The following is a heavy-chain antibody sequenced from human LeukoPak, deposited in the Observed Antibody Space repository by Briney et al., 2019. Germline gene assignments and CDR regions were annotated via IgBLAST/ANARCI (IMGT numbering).Heavy chain of an antibody. CDR1: GFSFITFL. CDR2: IKQDGSEK. Sequence: PGGSLRLSCTASGFSFITFLMSWVRQAPGKGLEWVATIKQDGSEKYYVDSVKGRSTISRDNAKNSVFLQMSSLRAEDTAVYYCARGRRDPDSWGQGTLVTVSS. V-gene: IGHV3-7*01. CDR3: ARGRRDPDS. J-gene: IGHJ5*01.